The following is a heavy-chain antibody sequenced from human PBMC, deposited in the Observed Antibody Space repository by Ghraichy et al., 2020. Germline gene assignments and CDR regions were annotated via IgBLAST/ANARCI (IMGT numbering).Heavy chain of an antibody. CDR3: AKGRAVGATNPPSDY. V-gene: IGHV3-23*01. D-gene: IGHD1-26*01. Sequence: GVLRLSCAASGFTFSVFGMSWVRLAPGKGLEWVSGVSGSDGRTSYADSVKGRFTISRDNSKDTLYLQMDSLRVEDTAVYYCAKGRAVGATNPPSDYWGQGTQVTVSS. CDR2: VSGSDGRT. CDR1: GFTFSVFG. J-gene: IGHJ4*02.